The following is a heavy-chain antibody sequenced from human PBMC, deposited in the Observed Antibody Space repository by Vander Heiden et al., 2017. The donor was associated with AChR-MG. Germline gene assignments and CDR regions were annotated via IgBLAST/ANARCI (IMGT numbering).Heavy chain of an antibody. CDR1: GFIVRNNY. J-gene: IGHJ4*02. D-gene: IGHD6-6*01. CDR2: IYSGGTT. Sequence: EVQLVESGGGLIQPGGSLRLSCAASGFIVRNNYMSWVRQAPGRGLEWVSVIYSGGTTYYADSVKGRFTLSRDNSKNTLYLQINSLRVEDTAVYYCARGRPTTAYYFDYWGQGTLVSVSS. CDR3: ARGRPTTAYYFDY. V-gene: IGHV3-53*01.